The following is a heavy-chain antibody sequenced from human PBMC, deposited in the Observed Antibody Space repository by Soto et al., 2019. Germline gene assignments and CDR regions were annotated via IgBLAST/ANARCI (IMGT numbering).Heavy chain of an antibody. Sequence: TSQTLSLTCTVSGGSISSYYWSWIRQPPGKGLEWIGYIYYGGSTNYNPSLKSRVTISVDTSKNQFSLKLSSVTAADTAVYYCARGRNVKYYFDYWGEGTLVTLSS. J-gene: IGHJ4*02. CDR3: ARGRNVKYYFDY. CDR2: IYYGGST. CDR1: GGSISSYY. V-gene: IGHV4-59*01.